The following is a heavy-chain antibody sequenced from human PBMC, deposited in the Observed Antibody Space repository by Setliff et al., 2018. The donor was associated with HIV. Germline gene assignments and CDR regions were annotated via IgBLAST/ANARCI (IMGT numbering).Heavy chain of an antibody. Sequence: GASVKVSCKTSGFACTNYGFTWVRQAPGQGLEWMGWISAYSGETFSTLKFRDRVTLTTDTSTDTAHMELRSLTYGDTAVYFCARGWDYGVRKPEDWGQGTLVTVSS. CDR3: ARGWDYGVRKPED. V-gene: IGHV1-18*01. CDR1: GFACTNYG. CDR2: ISAYSGET. J-gene: IGHJ4*02. D-gene: IGHD3-10*01.